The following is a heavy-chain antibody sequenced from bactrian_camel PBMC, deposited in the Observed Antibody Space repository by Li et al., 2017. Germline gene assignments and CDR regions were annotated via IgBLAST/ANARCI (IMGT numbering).Heavy chain of an antibody. V-gene: IGHV3S53*01. CDR3: AIEWDGLVLKRGC. Sequence: HVQLVESGGGSVQAGETLRLSCPGSRARSSFANAHTRWYRQAPGTDCELVSTIDGDGSTYYADSVKGRFTISHDNANKRVLLQMYSLKPEDTAVYYCAIEWDGLVLKRGCWGQGTQVTVS. CDR1: RARSSFANA. D-gene: IGHD3*01. CDR2: IDGDGST. J-gene: IGHJ4*01.